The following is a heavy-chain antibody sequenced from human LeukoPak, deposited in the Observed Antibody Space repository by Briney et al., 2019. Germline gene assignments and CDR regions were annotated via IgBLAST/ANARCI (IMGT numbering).Heavy chain of an antibody. D-gene: IGHD6-6*01. CDR1: EFTFRSYA. J-gene: IGHJ5*02. CDR2: ISGSGGDT. CDR3: AKGRQQLVDP. Sequence: PGGSLRLSCAASEFTFRSYAMSWVRQAPGRGLEWVSSISGSGGDTYYADSVKGRFTISRDNSKNTLYLQMNSLRAEDTAVYYCAKGRQQLVDPWGQGTLVTVSS. V-gene: IGHV3-23*01.